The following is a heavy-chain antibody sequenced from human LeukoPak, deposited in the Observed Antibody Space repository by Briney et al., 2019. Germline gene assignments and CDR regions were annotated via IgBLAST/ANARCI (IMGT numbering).Heavy chain of an antibody. CDR2: IYYSGST. D-gene: IGHD5-12*01. Sequence: SETLSLTCTVSGGSISTTNYYWAWIRQPPGKGLEWIGNIYYSGSTYYNPSLRSRVTMSLDTSKNQFSLILSSVTAADTAVYYCARGTSGYSVFDSWGQGTLVTVSS. V-gene: IGHV4-39*07. CDR1: GGSISTTNYY. J-gene: IGHJ4*02. CDR3: ARGTSGYSVFDS.